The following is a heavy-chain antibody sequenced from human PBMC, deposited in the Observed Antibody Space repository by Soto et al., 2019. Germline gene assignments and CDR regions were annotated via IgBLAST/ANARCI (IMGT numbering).Heavy chain of an antibody. D-gene: IGHD5-18*01. Sequence: QVPLQESGPGLVKPSQTLSLTCTVSGGSISSEGYYWSWFRQLPGKGLEWIGDIYYSGTTYHNPSLRSRLTISGDASKNQFSLKLSSVTAADTALYYCARGRGYSYGPYYFDYWGPGTLVTVSS. J-gene: IGHJ4*02. CDR1: GGSISSEGYY. CDR2: IYYSGTT. V-gene: IGHV4-31*03. CDR3: ARGRGYSYGPYYFDY.